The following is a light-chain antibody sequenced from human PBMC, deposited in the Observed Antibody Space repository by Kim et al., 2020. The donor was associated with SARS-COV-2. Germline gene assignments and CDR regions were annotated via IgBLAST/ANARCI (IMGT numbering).Light chain of an antibody. CDR3: QVWHSSTNQGV. J-gene: IGLJ3*02. Sequence: APGETASSTRGGPNIASKSVHWYQQVAGQAPVLVISFDTDRPSGIPERFSGSNSGNTATLTISRVEAGDEADYYCQVWHSSTNQGVFGGGTQLTVL. CDR1: NIASKS. CDR2: FDT. V-gene: IGLV3-21*04.